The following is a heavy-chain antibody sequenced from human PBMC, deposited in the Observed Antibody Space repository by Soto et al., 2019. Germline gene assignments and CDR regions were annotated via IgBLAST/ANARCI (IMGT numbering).Heavy chain of an antibody. CDR1: GYSFSTYG. CDR2: ISYDGSNK. D-gene: IGHD1-20*01. V-gene: IGHV3-30*18. J-gene: IGHJ4*02. CDR3: AKGGRKWNPDY. Sequence: QVQLVESGGGVVQPGRSLRLSCTASGYSFSTYGMHWVRQAPGKGLEWVIFISYDGSNKFYLDSVKGRFSISRDNSRNTLYLPMNSLRPEDTATYYCAKGGRKWNPDYWGQGTLVTVPS.